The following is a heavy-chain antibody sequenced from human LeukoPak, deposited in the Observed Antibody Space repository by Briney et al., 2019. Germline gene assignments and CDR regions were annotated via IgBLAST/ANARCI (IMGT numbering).Heavy chain of an antibody. CDR1: GFTLADYA. CDR3: AKDRYSGRHFFSDY. J-gene: IGHJ4*02. V-gene: IGHV3-23*01. D-gene: IGHD1-26*01. Sequence: GGSLRLSCAASGFTLADYAMSWARQAPGKGLEWVSAISSRVSTTYYADSVRGRFTISRDSSKNTLYLQMDSLRAEDTAIYYCAKDRYSGRHFFSDYGGQGTLVTVSS. CDR2: ISSRVSTT.